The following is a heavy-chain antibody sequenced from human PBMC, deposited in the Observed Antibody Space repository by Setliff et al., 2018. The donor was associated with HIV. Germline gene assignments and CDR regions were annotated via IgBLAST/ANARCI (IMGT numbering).Heavy chain of an antibody. Sequence: SESLSLTCTVSGGSISNYYWNWIRQPPGKGLEWIGYIYYTGSTNYDLSLKSRVTISLDTSKDQFSLKLSSVTAADTAIYYCARGDNYYYTSGTFHNGLDCFDFWGQGTMVTVSS. J-gene: IGHJ3*01. CDR2: IYYTGST. V-gene: IGHV4-59*01. D-gene: IGHD3-10*01. CDR3: ARGDNYYYTSGTFHNGLDCFDF. CDR1: GGSISNYY.